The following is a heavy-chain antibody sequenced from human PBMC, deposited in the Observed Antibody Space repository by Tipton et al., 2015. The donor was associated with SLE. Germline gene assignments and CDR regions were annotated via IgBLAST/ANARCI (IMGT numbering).Heavy chain of an antibody. CDR3: ARGESDTVAGYFDY. CDR2: IRYDGSNK. Sequence: RSLRLSCAASGFTFSSYAMHWVRQAPGKGLEWVAVIRYDGSNKYYADSVKGRFTISRDNAKNSLYLQMNSLRAEDTALYYCARGESDTVAGYFDYWGQGTLVTVSS. D-gene: IGHD6-19*01. V-gene: IGHV3-30*04. J-gene: IGHJ4*02. CDR1: GFTFSSYA.